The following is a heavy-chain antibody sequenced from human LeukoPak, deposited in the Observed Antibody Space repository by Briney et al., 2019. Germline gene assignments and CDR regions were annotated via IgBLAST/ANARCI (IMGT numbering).Heavy chain of an antibody. CDR3: AKSSPPLVVITYDAFDI. V-gene: IGHV3-30*18. CDR1: GFTFSSYG. D-gene: IGHD3-22*01. CDR2: ISYDGSNK. Sequence: PGGSLRLSCAASGFTFSSYGMHWVRQAPGKGLEWVAVISYDGSNKYYADSVKGRFTISRDNSKNTLYLQMNSLRAEDTAVYYCAKSSPPLVVITYDAFDIWGQGTMVTVSS. J-gene: IGHJ3*02.